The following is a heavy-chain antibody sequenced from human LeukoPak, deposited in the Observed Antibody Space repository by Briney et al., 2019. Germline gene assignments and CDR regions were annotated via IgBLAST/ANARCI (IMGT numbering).Heavy chain of an antibody. Sequence: GGSLRLSCAASGFTFSGSAMHWVRQASGKGLEWVGGIRSKANSYATAYAASVKGTFTISRDNSKNTASLQMNIQITEHTAVYNCTKHGPLTYYDILTGYPDDAFDIWGQGTMVTVSS. J-gene: IGHJ3*02. CDR2: IRSKANSYAT. D-gene: IGHD3-9*01. CDR3: TKHGPLTYYDILTGYPDDAFDI. CDR1: GFTFSGSA. V-gene: IGHV3-73*01.